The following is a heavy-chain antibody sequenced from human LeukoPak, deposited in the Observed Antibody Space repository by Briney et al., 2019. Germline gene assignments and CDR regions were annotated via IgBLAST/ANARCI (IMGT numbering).Heavy chain of an antibody. Sequence: PGGSLRLSCAASGFTFSSYAMHWVRQAPGRGLEWVALISYDGSNKYYADSVKGRFTISRDNSKNTLYLQMNSLRAEDTAVYYCARQWHSSRGPKGGDYYYGMEVWGQGTTVTVSS. CDR2: ISYDGSNK. CDR1: GFTFSSYA. J-gene: IGHJ6*02. D-gene: IGHD6-13*01. CDR3: ARQWHSSRGPKGGDYYYGMEV. V-gene: IGHV3-30-3*01.